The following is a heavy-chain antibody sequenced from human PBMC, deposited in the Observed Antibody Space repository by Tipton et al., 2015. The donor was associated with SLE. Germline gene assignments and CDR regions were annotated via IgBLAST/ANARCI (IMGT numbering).Heavy chain of an antibody. Sequence: GSLRLSCAASGFTFSSYAMSWVRQAPGKGLEWVSTISGSGGSTYYADSVKGRFTISRDNAKNSLYLQMNSLRAEDTAVYYCARDRQQWLVSYYGMDVWGQGTTVTVSS. V-gene: IGHV3-23*01. J-gene: IGHJ6*02. CDR3: ARDRQQWLVSYYGMDV. D-gene: IGHD6-19*01. CDR2: ISGSGGST. CDR1: GFTFSSYA.